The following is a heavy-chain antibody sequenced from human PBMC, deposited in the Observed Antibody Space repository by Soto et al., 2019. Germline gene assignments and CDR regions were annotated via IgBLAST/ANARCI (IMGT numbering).Heavy chain of an antibody. CDR2: IYYSGST. J-gene: IGHJ6*02. CDR3: AKYYGSGSYAIRYYYYGMDV. Sequence: PAETLSLTCSVSGGSISSGYYYCGCIRQAPGKGLEWIGSIYYSGSTYYNPSLKSRVTISVDTSRNQFSLKLSSVTAADTAVYYCAKYYGSGSYAIRYYYYGMDVWGQGTTVTVSS. CDR1: GGSISSGYYY. D-gene: IGHD3-10*01. V-gene: IGHV4-39*01.